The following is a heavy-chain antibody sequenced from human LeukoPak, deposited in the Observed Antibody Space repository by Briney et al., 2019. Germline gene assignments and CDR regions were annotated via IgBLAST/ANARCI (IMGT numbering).Heavy chain of an antibody. V-gene: IGHV4-34*01. Sequence: SETLSLTCAVYGGSFSGYYWSWIRQPPGKGLEWIGEVNHSGSTNYNPSLKSRVTISVDTSKNQFSLKLSSVTAADTAVYYCARAGLYCSGGSCYPLGYYMDVWGKGTTVTVSS. CDR2: VNHSGST. CDR3: ARAGLYCSGGSCYPLGYYMDV. CDR1: GGSFSGYY. D-gene: IGHD2-15*01. J-gene: IGHJ6*03.